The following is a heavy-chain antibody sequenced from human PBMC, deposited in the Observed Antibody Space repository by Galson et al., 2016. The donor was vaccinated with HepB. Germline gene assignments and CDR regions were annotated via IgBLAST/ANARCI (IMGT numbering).Heavy chain of an antibody. CDR2: INPVLGAV. V-gene: IGHV1-69*13. CDR3: SCSLTVATMSDDHGDF. Sequence: SVKVSCKASGDTFNHYEFTWVRQTPGQGLEWLGGINPVLGAVESAQKIQGRGSIIADGSTRTVHLELNDLTSEDTAIYYCSCSLTVATMSDDHGDFWGQGTLVTVSS. J-gene: IGHJ4*02. CDR1: GDTFNHYE. D-gene: IGHD4-23*01.